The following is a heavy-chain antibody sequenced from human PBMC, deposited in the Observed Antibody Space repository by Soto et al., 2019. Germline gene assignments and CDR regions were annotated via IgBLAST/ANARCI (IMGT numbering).Heavy chain of an antibody. CDR2: ISAYKGNT. CDR3: ARNYGSGSYYNEGVKYYYYYGMDV. J-gene: IGHJ6*02. Sequence: QVQLVQSGAEVKKPGASVKVSCKASGYTFTSYGISWVRQAPGQGLEWMGWISAYKGNTNYAQKLQGRVTMTTDTSKSTAYMELRSLRSDDTAVYYCARNYGSGSYYNEGVKYYYYYGMDVWGQGTTVTVSS. D-gene: IGHD3-10*01. V-gene: IGHV1-18*01. CDR1: GYTFTSYG.